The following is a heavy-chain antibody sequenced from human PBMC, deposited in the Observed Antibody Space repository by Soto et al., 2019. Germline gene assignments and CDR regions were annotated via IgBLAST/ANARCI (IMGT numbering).Heavy chain of an antibody. D-gene: IGHD1-20*01. V-gene: IGHV3-72*01. CDR2: ITNRATGDTT. CDR3: ASSITQMLTD. J-gene: IGHJ4*02. CDR1: GFNVSDHF. Sequence: EVQLVESGGGLVQSGGSLRLSCTASGFNVSDHFMDWDRQTPGKGLEWLGQITNRATGDTTFYAASVKGRFTVSKDESTNSLYLQMNSLKTEDTAVYYCASSITQMLTDWGQGTLLAVAS.